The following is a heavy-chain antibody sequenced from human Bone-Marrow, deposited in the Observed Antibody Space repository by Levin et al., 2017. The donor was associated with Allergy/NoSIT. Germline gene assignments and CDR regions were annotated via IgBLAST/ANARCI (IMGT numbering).Heavy chain of an antibody. CDR3: ARFVGATTSFDY. CDR1: GGSISSYY. J-gene: IGHJ4*02. V-gene: IGHV4-59*01. D-gene: IGHD1-26*01. Sequence: SETLSLTCTVSGGSISSYYWSWIRQPPGKGLEWIGYIYYSGSTNYNPSLKSRVTISVDTSKNQFSLKLSSVTAADTAVYYCARFVGATTSFDYWGQGTLVTVSS. CDR2: IYYSGST.